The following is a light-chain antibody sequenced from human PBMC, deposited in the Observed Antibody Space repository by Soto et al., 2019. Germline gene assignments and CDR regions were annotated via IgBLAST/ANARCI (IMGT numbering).Light chain of an antibody. J-gene: IGLJ3*02. CDR2: GVT. Sequence: QSALTQPPSASGSPGQSVTISCTGTSSDFGGDNYVSWYQQHPGKPPRLMIYGVTERPSVVPDRFSGSKSGNTASLTVSGLQAEDEADYYCTSYGGVNNGVFVGGTQLTVL. CDR3: TSYGGVNNGV. V-gene: IGLV2-8*01. CDR1: SSDFGGDNY.